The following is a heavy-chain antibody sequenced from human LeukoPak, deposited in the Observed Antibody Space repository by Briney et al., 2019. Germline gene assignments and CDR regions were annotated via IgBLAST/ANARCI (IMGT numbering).Heavy chain of an antibody. CDR3: ARGAYSNSWLNFDY. CDR1: GFTFSSYG. D-gene: IGHD6-13*01. V-gene: IGHV3-30*02. CDR2: IRYDGSNK. Sequence: AGGSLRLSCAASGFTFSSYGMHWVRQAPGKGLEWVAFIRYDGSNKYYADSVKGRFTISRDNSQNTLYLQMNSLRAHHTAVYYCARGAYSNSWLNFDYWGQGTLVTDSP. J-gene: IGHJ4*02.